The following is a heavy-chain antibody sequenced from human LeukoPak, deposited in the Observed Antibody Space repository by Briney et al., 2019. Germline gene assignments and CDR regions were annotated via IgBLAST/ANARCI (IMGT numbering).Heavy chain of an antibody. V-gene: IGHV4-4*02. D-gene: IGHD1-26*01. CDR1: GGSIMTTSW. CDR2: VHLSGAT. Sequence: SSETLSLTGAVSGGSIMTTSWWSWVRQPPGKGLEWIGEVHLSGATNYNPSLESRVSMSIDTSKNQMSLKLTSVTAADTAIYFCTRESGAFSPFGFWGQGTLVTVSS. J-gene: IGHJ4*02. CDR3: TRESGAFSPFGF.